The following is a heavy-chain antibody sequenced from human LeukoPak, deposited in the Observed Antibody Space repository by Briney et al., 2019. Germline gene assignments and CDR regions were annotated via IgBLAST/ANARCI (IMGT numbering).Heavy chain of an antibody. CDR3: ASTIFGVVIGLMDV. D-gene: IGHD3-3*01. CDR2: IYSGGST. J-gene: IGHJ6*04. CDR1: GFTVSSNY. V-gene: IGHV3-53*01. Sequence: GGSLRLSCAASGFTVSSNYMSWVRQAPGKGLEWVSVIYSGGSTYYADSVKGRFTISRDNSKNTLYLQMNSLGAEDTAVYYCASTIFGVVIGLMDVWGKGTTVAVSS.